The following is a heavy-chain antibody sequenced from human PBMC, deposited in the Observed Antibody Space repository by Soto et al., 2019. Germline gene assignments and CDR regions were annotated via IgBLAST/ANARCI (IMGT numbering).Heavy chain of an antibody. CDR2: ISAYNGNT. CDR1: GYTFTSYG. D-gene: IGHD6-13*01. CDR3: ARVEDIAAAGTSYGMDV. V-gene: IGHV1-18*01. Sequence: QVQLVQSGAEVKKPGASVKVSCKASGYTFTSYGISWVRQAPGQGLEWMGWISAYNGNTNYAQKLQGRVTMTTDTSTSTAYMESRSLRSDDTAVYYCARVEDIAAAGTSYGMDVWGQGTTVTVSS. J-gene: IGHJ6*02.